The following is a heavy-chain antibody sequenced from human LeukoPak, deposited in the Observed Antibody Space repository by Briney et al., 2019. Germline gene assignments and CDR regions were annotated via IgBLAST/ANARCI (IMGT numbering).Heavy chain of an antibody. CDR3: AKAGAFEVGAAFDY. CDR1: GFTFDDYA. V-gene: IGHV3-9*01. Sequence: PGRSLRLSCAASGFTFDDYAMHWVRQAPGKGLEWASGISWNSGSIGYADSVKGRFTISRDNAKNSLYLQMNSLRAEDTALYYCAKAGAFEVGAAFDYWGQGTLVTVSS. D-gene: IGHD1-26*01. CDR2: ISWNSGSI. J-gene: IGHJ4*02.